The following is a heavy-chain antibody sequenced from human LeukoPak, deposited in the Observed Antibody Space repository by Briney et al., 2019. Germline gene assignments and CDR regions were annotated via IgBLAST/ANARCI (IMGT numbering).Heavy chain of an antibody. D-gene: IGHD2-21*02. CDR2: IKEDGTTK. J-gene: IGHJ4*02. CDR1: GFTFSDYW. V-gene: IGHV3-7*01. CDR3: ARGPSTVVTTR. Sequence: GGSLRLSCAASGFTFSDYWMTWVRQAPGKGLEWVANIKEDGTTKHYVDSVKGRFTISRDNAKRSLYLQMNSLRAEDTALYYCARGPSTVVTTRWGQGTLDAVSS.